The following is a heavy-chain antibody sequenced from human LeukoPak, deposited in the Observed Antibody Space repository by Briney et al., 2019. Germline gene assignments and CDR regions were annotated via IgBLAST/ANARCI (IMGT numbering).Heavy chain of an antibody. CDR3: AREGGSSWTFLDY. V-gene: IGHV1-2*02. J-gene: IGHJ4*02. CDR2: INPNSGGT. Sequence: ASVKVSCKASGYTFTGYYMHWVRHAPGQGLEWMGWINPNSGGTNYAQKFQGRVTMTRDTSISTAYMELSRLRSDDTAVYYCAREGGSSWTFLDYWGQGTLVTVSS. D-gene: IGHD6-13*01. CDR1: GYTFTGYY.